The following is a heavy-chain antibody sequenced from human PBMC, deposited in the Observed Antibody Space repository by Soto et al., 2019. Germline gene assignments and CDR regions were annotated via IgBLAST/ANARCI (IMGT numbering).Heavy chain of an antibody. V-gene: IGHV1-2*04. CDR3: ARGGPMITMVRGVITPGRYYYMDV. Sequence: ASVKVSCKASGYTFTGYYMHWVRQAPGQGLEWMGWINPNSGGTNYAQKFQGWVTMTRDTSISTAYMELSRLRSDDTAVYYCARGGPMITMVRGVITPGRYYYMDVCGKGTTVTVSS. CDR2: INPNSGGT. J-gene: IGHJ6*03. D-gene: IGHD3-10*01. CDR1: GYTFTGYY.